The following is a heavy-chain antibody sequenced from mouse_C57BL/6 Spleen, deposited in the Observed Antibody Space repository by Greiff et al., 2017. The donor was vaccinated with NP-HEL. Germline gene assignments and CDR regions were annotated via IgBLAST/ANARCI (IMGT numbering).Heavy chain of an antibody. D-gene: IGHD2-3*01. CDR1: GYTFTSYW. Sequence: VQLQQPGAELVKPGASVKLSCKASGYTFTSYWMHWVKQRPGQGLEWIGMIHPNSGSTNYNEKFKSKATLTVDKSSSTAYMQLSSLTSEDSAVYYCARSGYDGYSGWYFDVWGTGTTVTVSS. CDR2: IHPNSGST. J-gene: IGHJ1*03. V-gene: IGHV1-64*01. CDR3: ARSGYDGYSGWYFDV.